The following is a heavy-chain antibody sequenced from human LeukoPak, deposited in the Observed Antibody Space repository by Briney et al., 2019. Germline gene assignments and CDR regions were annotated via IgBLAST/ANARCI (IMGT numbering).Heavy chain of an antibody. J-gene: IGHJ6*02. CDR3: ARGRGYYDILTGYYNYYYYGMDV. CDR2: VYNSGST. Sequence: SETLSLTCTVSGGSISIYYWSWIRQPPGKGLEWLGYVYNSGSTNYNPSLKSRVTISVDTSKNQFSLKLSSVTAADTAVYYCARGRGYYDILTGYYNYYYYGMDVWGQGTTVTVSS. V-gene: IGHV4-59*12. D-gene: IGHD3-9*01. CDR1: GGSISIYY.